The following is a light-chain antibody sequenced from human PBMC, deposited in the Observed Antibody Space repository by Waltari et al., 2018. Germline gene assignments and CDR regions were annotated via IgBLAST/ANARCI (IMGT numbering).Light chain of an antibody. CDR2: VNSDGSH. J-gene: IGLJ3*02. V-gene: IGLV4-69*01. Sequence: QLVLTQSPSASAPLGASVKLTCPRRSGHPNNILAWTHQHPKKGPRYLMKVNSDGSHNKGDKIPERFSGSSSGAERYLTISSLQSEDEADYYCQTGGHGTWVFGGGTKLTVL. CDR3: QTGGHGTWV. CDR1: SGHPNNI.